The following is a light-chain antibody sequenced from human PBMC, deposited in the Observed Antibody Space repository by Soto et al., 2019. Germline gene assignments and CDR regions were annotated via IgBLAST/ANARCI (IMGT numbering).Light chain of an antibody. J-gene: IGKJ4*01. V-gene: IGKV3-11*01. CDR3: HQRAGWPPT. Sequence: EIVLTHSPVTLSLSPCERATLSCRATRSVNNFVAWYQQKPGQAPSLLISDASNRATGIPDRFSGSGSGTDFTLTINSLGPEDFAVYFCHQRAGWPPTFGGGTKV. CDR2: DAS. CDR1: RSVNNF.